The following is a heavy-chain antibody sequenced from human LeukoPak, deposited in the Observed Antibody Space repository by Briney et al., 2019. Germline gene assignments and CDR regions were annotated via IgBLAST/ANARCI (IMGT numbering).Heavy chain of an antibody. Sequence: ASVKVSCKASGYTFTGYYMHWVRQAPGQGLEWMGWINPNSGGTNYAQKFQGRVTMTRDTSISTAYMELSRLRSDDTAVYYCARVAVAGRRGYYMDVWGKGTTVTVSS. CDR1: GYTFTGYY. D-gene: IGHD6-19*01. CDR2: INPNSGGT. V-gene: IGHV1-2*02. J-gene: IGHJ6*03. CDR3: ARVAVAGRRGYYMDV.